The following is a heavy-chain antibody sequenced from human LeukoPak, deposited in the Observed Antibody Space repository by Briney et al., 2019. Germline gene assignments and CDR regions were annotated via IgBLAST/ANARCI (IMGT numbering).Heavy chain of an antibody. D-gene: IGHD1-26*01. CDR2: IYPGDSDT. CDR1: GYSFTSYW. Sequence: PGGSLRLSCKGSGYSFTSYWIGWVRQMPGKGLEWMGIIYPGDSDTRYSPSFQGQVTISADKSISTAYLQWSSLKASDTAMYYCARQLRSGSYPAEYFQHWGQGTLVTVSS. V-gene: IGHV5-51*01. J-gene: IGHJ1*01. CDR3: ARQLRSGSYPAEYFQH.